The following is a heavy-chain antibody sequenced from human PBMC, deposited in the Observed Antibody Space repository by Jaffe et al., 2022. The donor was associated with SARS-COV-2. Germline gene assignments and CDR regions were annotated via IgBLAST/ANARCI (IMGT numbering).Heavy chain of an antibody. J-gene: IGHJ6*02. V-gene: IGHV3-13*01. D-gene: IGHD6-19*01. CDR2: IGTAGDT. CDR1: GFTFSSYD. CDR3: ARVAAVAGNYYYGMDV. Sequence: EVQLVESGGGLVQPGGSLRLSCAASGFTFSSYDMHWVRQATGKGLEWVSAIGTAGDTYYPGSVKGRFTISRENAKNSLYLQMNSLRAGDTAVYYCARVAAVAGNYYYGMDVWGQGTTVTVSS.